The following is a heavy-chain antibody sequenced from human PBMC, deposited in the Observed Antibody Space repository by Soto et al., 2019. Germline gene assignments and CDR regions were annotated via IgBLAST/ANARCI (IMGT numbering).Heavy chain of an antibody. CDR2: INAGNGNT. J-gene: IGHJ4*02. CDR3: ARVRARYGSGSYLLDY. Sequence: GASVKVSFKASGYTFTSYAMHWVRQAPGQRLEWMGWINAGNGNTKYSQKFQGRVTITRDTSASTAYMELSSLRSEDTAVYYCARVRARYGSGSYLLDYWGQGTLVTVSS. D-gene: IGHD3-10*01. V-gene: IGHV1-3*01. CDR1: GYTFTSYA.